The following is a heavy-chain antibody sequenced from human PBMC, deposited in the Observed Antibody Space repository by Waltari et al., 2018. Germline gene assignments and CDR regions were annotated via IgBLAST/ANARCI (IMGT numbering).Heavy chain of an antibody. V-gene: IGHV4-4*07. CDR1: GVSISSYY. J-gene: IGHJ5*02. D-gene: IGHD6-19*01. Sequence: QVQLQESGPGLVKPSETLSLTSTVSGVSISSYYWSWIRQPAGKGLEWIGRIYTSGSTNYHTYLKSRVTMSVDTSKNQFALKLGSVTAADTAVYYCARIFNYSSGWYDRGWFDPWGQGTLVTVSS. CDR2: IYTSGST. CDR3: ARIFNYSSGWYDRGWFDP.